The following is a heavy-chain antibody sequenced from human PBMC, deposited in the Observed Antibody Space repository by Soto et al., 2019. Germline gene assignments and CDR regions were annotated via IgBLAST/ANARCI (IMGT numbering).Heavy chain of an antibody. CDR1: GGTFSSYT. CDR2: IIPILGIA. Sequence: QVQLVQSGAEVKKPGSSVKVSCKASGGTFSSYTISWVRQAPGQGLEWMGRIIPILGIANYAQKFQGRVTITADKSTSTSYTELASLSSEDTAVYSCASDRYSSSWFGYWGQGTLVTVSS. J-gene: IGHJ4*02. D-gene: IGHD6-13*01. V-gene: IGHV1-69*02. CDR3: ASDRYSSSWFGY.